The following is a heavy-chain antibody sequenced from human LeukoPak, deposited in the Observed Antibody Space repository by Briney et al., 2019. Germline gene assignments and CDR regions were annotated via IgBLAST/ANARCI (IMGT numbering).Heavy chain of an antibody. CDR3: AKRASGSGTSLYYFDY. CDR1: GCAFSSYA. V-gene: IGHV3-23*01. Sequence: GSLRLSCAASGCAFSSYAMSWFRQAPGKGLEWVSVISNSGGSTFYADSVKGRFTISRDNSKNTLYLQMNSLRAEDTAVYYCAKRASGSGTSLYYFDYWGQGTLVTVSS. J-gene: IGHJ4*02. CDR2: ISNSGGST. D-gene: IGHD3-10*01.